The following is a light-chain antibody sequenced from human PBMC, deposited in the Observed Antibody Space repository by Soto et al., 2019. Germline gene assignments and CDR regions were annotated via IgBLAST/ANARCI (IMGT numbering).Light chain of an antibody. J-gene: IGLJ3*02. Sequence: QSFLTQPPSASGSPGQSVTISCTGTSSDVGAYKYVSWYQQYPGKAPKLMIYEVTKRPSGVPDRFSGSKSGNTASLTVSGLQAEDEADYYCTSYVGNDIWVFGGGTKVTVL. CDR1: SSDVGAYKY. CDR3: TSYVGNDIWV. V-gene: IGLV2-8*01. CDR2: EVT.